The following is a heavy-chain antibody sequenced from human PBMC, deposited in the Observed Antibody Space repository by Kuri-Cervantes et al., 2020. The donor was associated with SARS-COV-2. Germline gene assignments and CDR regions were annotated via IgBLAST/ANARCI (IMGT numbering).Heavy chain of an antibody. CDR2: ISGSGGST. J-gene: IGHJ1*01. CDR1: GFTFSSYA. CDR3: ARGVVAATPGFFQH. D-gene: IGHD2-15*01. Sequence: GESLKISCAASGFTFSSYAMSWVRQAPGKGLEWVSAISGSGGSTGYADSVKGRFTISRDNAKNSLYLQMNSLRAEDTALYYCARGVVAATPGFFQHWGQGTLVTVSS. V-gene: IGHV3-20*04.